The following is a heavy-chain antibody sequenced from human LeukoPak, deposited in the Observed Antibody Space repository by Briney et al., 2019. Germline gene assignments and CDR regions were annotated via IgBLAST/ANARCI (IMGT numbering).Heavy chain of an antibody. D-gene: IGHD3-22*01. J-gene: IGHJ4*02. CDR3: AKADYDSSGYCDY. V-gene: IGHV3-30*18. CDR1: GFTFSSYG. Sequence: GGSLRLSCAASGFTFSSYGMHWVRQAPGKGLEWVAVISYDGSNKYYADSVKGRFTISRDNSKNTLYLQMNSLRAEDTAVYYCAKADYDSSGYCDYWSQGTLVTVSS. CDR2: ISYDGSNK.